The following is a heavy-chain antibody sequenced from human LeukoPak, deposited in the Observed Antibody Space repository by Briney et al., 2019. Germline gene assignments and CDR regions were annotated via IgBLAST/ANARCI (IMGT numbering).Heavy chain of an antibody. J-gene: IGHJ4*02. V-gene: IGHV4-39*07. D-gene: IGHD3-22*01. Sequence: SETLSLTCSVSGGSLSSGGYYWAWIRQPPGKGLEWIGTIYYSGSTYYNPSLQSRVTMSVDTSKNQFSLKLSSVTAADTAVYYCARNKVSYDSSGRYFDYWGQGTLVTVSS. CDR3: ARNKVSYDSSGRYFDY. CDR2: IYYSGST. CDR1: GGSLSSGGYY.